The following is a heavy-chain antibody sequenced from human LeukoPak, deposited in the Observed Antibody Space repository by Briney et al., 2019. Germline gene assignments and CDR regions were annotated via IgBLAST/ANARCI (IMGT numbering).Heavy chain of an antibody. D-gene: IGHD6-19*01. V-gene: IGHV3-23*01. J-gene: IGHJ4*02. CDR3: AKGSSSGWYLFGY. CDR1: GFTFSSYA. Sequence: GGSLRLSCAASGFTFSSYAMSWVRQAPGKGLEWVSAISGSGGSTYYADSVKGRFTISRDNSKNTLYLQMNSLRAEDTAVYYCAKGSSSGWYLFGYWGQRTLVTVSP. CDR2: ISGSGGST.